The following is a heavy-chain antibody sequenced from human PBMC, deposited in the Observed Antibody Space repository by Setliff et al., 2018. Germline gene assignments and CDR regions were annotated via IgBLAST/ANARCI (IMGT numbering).Heavy chain of an antibody. CDR3: ARGTYYLDY. CDR2: IYVSVTT. CDR1: GGSISGYY. V-gene: IGHV4-59*12. J-gene: IGHJ4*02. Sequence: SETLSLTCNVFGGSISGYYWSWIRQPPGKGLEWIGYIYVSVTTNYNPSLKSRVTTSVDTSKNQFSLKLSSLTAADTAVYYCARGTYYLDYWGQGTLVTVSS.